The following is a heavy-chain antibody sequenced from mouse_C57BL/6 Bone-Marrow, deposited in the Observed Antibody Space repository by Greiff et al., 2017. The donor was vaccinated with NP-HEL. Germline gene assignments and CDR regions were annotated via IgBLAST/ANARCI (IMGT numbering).Heavy chain of an antibody. V-gene: IGHV1-22*01. CDR3: ARSPSSSNYAMDY. CDR1: GYTFTDYN. CDR2: INPNNGGT. J-gene: IGHJ4*01. Sequence: LKESGPELVKPGASVKMSCKASGYTFTDYNMHWVKQSHGKSLEWIGYINPNNGGTSYNQKFKGKATLTVNKSSSTAYMELRSLTSEDSAVYYCARSPSSSNYAMDYWGQGTSVTVSS.